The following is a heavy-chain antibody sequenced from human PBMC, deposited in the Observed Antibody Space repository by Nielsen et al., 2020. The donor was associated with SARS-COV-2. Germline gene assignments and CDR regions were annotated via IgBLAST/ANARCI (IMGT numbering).Heavy chain of an antibody. CDR2: FSFNGSP. D-gene: IGHD3-22*01. CDR1: GASINGYY. J-gene: IGHJ3*02. CDR3: ARAPDYYASATYDAFDI. Sequence: SETLSLTCTVSGASINGYYWSWIRQLPGKGLEWIGYFSFNGSPNYNPSLKSRVTISLDTSKSQFSLRLNSVTAADTAVYYCARAPDYYASATYDAFDIWGQGTLVTVSS. V-gene: IGHV4-59*13.